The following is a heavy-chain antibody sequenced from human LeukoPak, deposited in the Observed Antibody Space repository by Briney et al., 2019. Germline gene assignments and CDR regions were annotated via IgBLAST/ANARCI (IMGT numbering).Heavy chain of an antibody. CDR3: ARHNYGGNSLRHCLDFDY. Sequence: SETLSLTCTVSGGSISSSSYSWGWIRQPPGKGLEWIGSIYYSGSTYYNPSLKSRVTISVDTSKNQFSLKLSSVTAADTAVYYCARHNYGGNSLRHCLDFDYWGQGTLVTVSS. J-gene: IGHJ4*02. CDR1: GGSISSSSYS. D-gene: IGHD4-17*01. CDR2: IYYSGST. V-gene: IGHV4-39*01.